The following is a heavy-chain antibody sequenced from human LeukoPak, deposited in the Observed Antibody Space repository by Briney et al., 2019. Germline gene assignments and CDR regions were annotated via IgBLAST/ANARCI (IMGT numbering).Heavy chain of an antibody. CDR1: GFTFSSYW. V-gene: IGHV3-74*01. D-gene: IGHD6-19*01. J-gene: IGHJ4*02. Sequence: GGSLRLSCAASGFTFSSYWMHWVRQPPGKGLVWVSGINSDGRITSYADSVKGRFTISRDNAKNTLFLQMNSLRAEDTAVYYCARTVADTLYFDSWGQGTLVTVSS. CDR3: ARTVADTLYFDS. CDR2: INSDGRIT.